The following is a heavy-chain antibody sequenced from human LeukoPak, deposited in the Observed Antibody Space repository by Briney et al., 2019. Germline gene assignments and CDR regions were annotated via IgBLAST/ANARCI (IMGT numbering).Heavy chain of an antibody. V-gene: IGHV4-34*01. CDR2: INHSGST. J-gene: IGHJ6*02. CDR1: GGSFSGYY. CDR3: ARGSGYGTSYFYYGVDV. Sequence: SETLSLTCAVYGGSFSGYYWSWIRQPPGKGLEWIGEINHSGSTNYNPSLKSRVTISVDTSKNQFSLKLSSVTAADTAVYYCARGSGYGTSYFYYGVDVWGQGTTVTVSS. D-gene: IGHD5-12*01.